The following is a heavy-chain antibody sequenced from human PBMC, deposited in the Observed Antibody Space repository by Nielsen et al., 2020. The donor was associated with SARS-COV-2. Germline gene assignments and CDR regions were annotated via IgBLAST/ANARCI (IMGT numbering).Heavy chain of an antibody. CDR3: AASSGYYHPPDY. D-gene: IGHD3-22*01. CDR1: GFTFDDYA. V-gene: IGHV3-30-3*01. CDR2: ISYDGSNK. J-gene: IGHJ4*02. Sequence: GESLKISCAASGFTFDDYAMHWVRQAPGKGLEWVAVISYDGSNKYYADSVKGRFTISRDNSKNTLYLQMNSLRAEDTAVYYCAASSGYYHPPDYWGQGTLVTVSS.